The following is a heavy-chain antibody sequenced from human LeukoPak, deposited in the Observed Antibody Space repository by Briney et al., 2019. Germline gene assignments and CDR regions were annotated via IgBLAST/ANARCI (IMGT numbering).Heavy chain of an antibody. V-gene: IGHV3-23*01. D-gene: IGHD4-17*01. CDR2: ISGSGGST. Sequence: GGSLRLSCAASGFTFSSYAMNWVRQAPGKGLEWVSVISGSGGSTYYADSVKGRFTMSRDNSKNTLYLQMNSLRAEDTAVYYCAKERGNGVRGAFDIWGQGTMVAVSS. CDR1: GFTFSSYA. CDR3: AKERGNGVRGAFDI. J-gene: IGHJ3*02.